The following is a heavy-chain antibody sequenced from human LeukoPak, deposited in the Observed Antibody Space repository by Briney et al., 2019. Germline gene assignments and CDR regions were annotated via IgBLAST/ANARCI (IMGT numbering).Heavy chain of an antibody. CDR1: GFTFDDYA. V-gene: IGHV3-11*01. Sequence: GGSLRLSCAASGFTFDDYAMHWVRQAPGKGLEWVSYISSSGSTIYYADSVKGRFTISRDNAKNSLYLQMNSLRAEDTAVYYCARDFWWDQKGSFFDYWGQGTLVTVSS. CDR2: ISSSGSTI. D-gene: IGHD2-8*02. CDR3: ARDFWWDQKGSFFDY. J-gene: IGHJ4*02.